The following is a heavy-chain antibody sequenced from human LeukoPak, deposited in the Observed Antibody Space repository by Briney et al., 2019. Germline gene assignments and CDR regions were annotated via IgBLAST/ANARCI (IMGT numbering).Heavy chain of an antibody. V-gene: IGHV3-23*01. CDR1: GFTFSSYA. Sequence: GGSLRLSCAASGFTFSSYAMSWVRQAPGKGLEWVSAISGSGGSTYYADSVKGRFTISRDNSKNTLYLQMNSLRAEDTAVYYCAKAPQGSHRLPQKHKFDYWGQGTLVTVSS. CDR2: ISGSGGST. D-gene: IGHD2-15*01. J-gene: IGHJ4*02. CDR3: AKAPQGSHRLPQKHKFDY.